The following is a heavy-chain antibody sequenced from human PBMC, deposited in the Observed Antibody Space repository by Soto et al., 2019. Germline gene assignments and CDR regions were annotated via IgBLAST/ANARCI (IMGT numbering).Heavy chain of an antibody. CDR1: GYSFTNND. D-gene: IGHD3-16*01. CDR3: ARMETFGSLNWLDP. Sequence: ASVKVSCKASGYSFTNNDVSWVRQATGQGLEWMGWMNPGSGDTGYAQKFQGRVTMTRDISIATAYMELSSLRSDDTAIYYCARMETFGSLNWLDPWGQGPLVTVYS. V-gene: IGHV1-8*01. J-gene: IGHJ5*02. CDR2: MNPGSGDT.